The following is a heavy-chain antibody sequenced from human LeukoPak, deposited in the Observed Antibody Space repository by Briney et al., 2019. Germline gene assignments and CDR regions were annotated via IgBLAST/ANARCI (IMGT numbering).Heavy chain of an antibody. V-gene: IGHV3-74*01. Sequence: GGSLRLSCAGSGFTFTGYWMHWVRQTPGKGLVWISRLYSDGRSLTYADSVKGRFTISRDNSKNTLYMEMNSLRPDDTALYYCAKDKRALLHYMDVWGKGTTVTISS. CDR3: AKDKRALLHYMDV. J-gene: IGHJ6*03. CDR1: GFTFTGYW. D-gene: IGHD2-21*02. CDR2: LYSDGRSL.